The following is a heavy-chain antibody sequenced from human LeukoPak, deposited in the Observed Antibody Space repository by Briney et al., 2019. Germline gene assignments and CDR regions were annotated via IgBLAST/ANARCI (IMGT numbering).Heavy chain of an antibody. D-gene: IGHD3-10*01. J-gene: IGHJ4*02. CDR3: AREVAQLGFDY. V-gene: IGHV4-39*07. CDR2: IYYSGST. CDR1: GGSISSSSYY. Sequence: SETLTLTCIVSGGSISSSSYYWGWMRQPPGKGLEWIGSIYYSGSTYYNPSLKSRVTMSVDTTKNQFSLKLSSVTAEDTAVYYCAREVAQLGFDYWGQGTLVTVSS.